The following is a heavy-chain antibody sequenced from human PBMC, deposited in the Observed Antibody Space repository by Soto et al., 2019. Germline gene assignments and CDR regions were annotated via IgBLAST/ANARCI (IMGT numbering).Heavy chain of an antibody. CDR3: VREAGDYDWYFDL. CDR1: GYTFSSRG. J-gene: IGHJ2*01. D-gene: IGHD4-17*01. CDR2: ISPHNAKT. Sequence: QAQLVQSGPEVKEPGASVKVSCKASGYTFSSRGIYWVRQAPGLGLEWMGWISPHNAKTHYAQSLQGRVTLTTDTSTSTAYMDLRSLRSDDTAVYYCVREAGDYDWYFDLWGRGTPVTVSS. V-gene: IGHV1-18*01.